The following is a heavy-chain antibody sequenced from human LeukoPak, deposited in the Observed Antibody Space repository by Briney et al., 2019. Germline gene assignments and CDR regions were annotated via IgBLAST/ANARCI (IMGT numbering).Heavy chain of an antibody. CDR1: GFTFSNDC. J-gene: IGHJ4*02. CDR2: IKSDGSST. Sequence: GGSLRLSCAASGFTFSNDCMHWVRQAPGKGLVWVSGIKSDGSSTNYADSVKGRFPISRDNAKNTLYLQLTSLRAEDTAVYYCARSYSYGIFDYWGQGTLVTVSS. D-gene: IGHD5-18*01. V-gene: IGHV3-74*01. CDR3: ARSYSYGIFDY.